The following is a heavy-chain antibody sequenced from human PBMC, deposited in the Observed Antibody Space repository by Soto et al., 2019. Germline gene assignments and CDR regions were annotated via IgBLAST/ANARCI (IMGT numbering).Heavy chain of an antibody. V-gene: IGHV1-2*04. D-gene: IGHD6-13*01. CDR3: ARDLRVYSRSWYPARDYYYGMDV. Sequence: ASVKVSCKASGYTFTGYYMHWVRQASGQGLEWMGWINPNSGGTNYAQKFQGWVTMTRDTSISTAYMELSRLRSDDTAVYYCARDLRVYSRSWYPARDYYYGMDVWGQGTTVTVSS. J-gene: IGHJ6*02. CDR2: INPNSGGT. CDR1: GYTFTGYY.